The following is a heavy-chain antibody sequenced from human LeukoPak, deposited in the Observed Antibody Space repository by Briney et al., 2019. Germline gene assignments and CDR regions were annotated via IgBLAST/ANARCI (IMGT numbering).Heavy chain of an antibody. CDR2: ISGSSGST. CDR1: GFTFSSYA. D-gene: IGHD3-3*01. J-gene: IGHJ4*02. V-gene: IGHV3-23*01. CDR3: AKVGMDRALLPQFDY. Sequence: GGSLRLSCAASGFTFSSYAMSWVRQAPGKGLEWVSAISGSSGSTYYADSVKGRFTISRDNSKNTLYLQMNSLRAEDTAVYYCAKVGMDRALLPQFDYWGQGTLVTVSS.